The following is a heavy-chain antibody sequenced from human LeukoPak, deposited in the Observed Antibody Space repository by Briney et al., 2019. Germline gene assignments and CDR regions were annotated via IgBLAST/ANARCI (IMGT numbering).Heavy chain of an antibody. Sequence: GGSLRLSCAASGFTFDDYAMHWVRQAPGKGLEWVSGISWNSGSIGYADSVKGRFTISRDNAKNSLYLQMNSLRAEDMALCYCAKAGYSYGPYSYYFDYWGQGTLVTVSS. CDR3: AKAGYSYGPYSYYFDY. CDR1: GFTFDDYA. J-gene: IGHJ4*02. CDR2: ISWNSGSI. D-gene: IGHD5-18*01. V-gene: IGHV3-9*03.